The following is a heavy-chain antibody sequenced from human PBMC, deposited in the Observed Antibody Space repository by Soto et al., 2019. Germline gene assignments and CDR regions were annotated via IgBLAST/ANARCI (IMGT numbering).Heavy chain of an antibody. J-gene: IGHJ4*01. Sequence: SETLSLTCTVVGGSIGSSDYYWGWIRQPPGKGLEWIGSFYYTGSTFYNPSLQSRVTISGDTSKNQFSLTLSSVTAADTAIYYCAKLRDFWSTYYSWGHGTLVTVSS. CDR1: GGSIGSSDYY. CDR3: AKLRDFWSTYYS. D-gene: IGHD3-3*01. CDR2: FYYTGST. V-gene: IGHV4-39*01.